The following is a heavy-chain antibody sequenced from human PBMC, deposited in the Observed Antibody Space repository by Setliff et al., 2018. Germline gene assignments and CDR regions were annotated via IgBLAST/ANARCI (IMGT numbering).Heavy chain of an antibody. J-gene: IGHJ6*02. CDR2: ISAYNDNK. D-gene: IGHD3-10*01. Sequence: ASVKVSCKASGHIFSSYGISWVRQAPGQGLEWMGWISAYNDNKNYAQKFQGRVTMTTDTSTNTVFMELRSLRSDDTAMFYCARVVYYASGSSLSYGMDVWGQGTAVTVSS. CDR1: GHIFSSYG. CDR3: ARVVYYASGSSLSYGMDV. V-gene: IGHV1-18*01.